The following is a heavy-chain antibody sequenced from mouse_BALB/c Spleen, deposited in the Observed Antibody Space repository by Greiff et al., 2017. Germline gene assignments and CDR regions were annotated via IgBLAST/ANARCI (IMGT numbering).Heavy chain of an antibody. J-gene: IGHJ4*01. CDR3: ARGYDGGGYAMDY. CDR2: ISSGSSTI. Sequence: EVHLVESGGGLVQPGGSRKLSCAASGFTFSSFGMHWVRQAPEKGLEWVAYISSGSSTIYYADTVKGRFTISRDNPKNTLFLQMTSLRSEDTAMYYCARGYDGGGYAMDYWGQGTSVTVSS. D-gene: IGHD2-14*01. V-gene: IGHV5-17*02. CDR1: GFTFSSFG.